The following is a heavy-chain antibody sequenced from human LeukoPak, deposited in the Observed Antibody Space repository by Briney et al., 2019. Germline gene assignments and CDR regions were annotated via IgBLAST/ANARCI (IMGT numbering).Heavy chain of an antibody. D-gene: IGHD6-19*01. CDR2: LSGSGITT. V-gene: IGHV3-23*01. CDR3: AKGIYSSGWSYFDY. Sequence: GGSLTLSCAASGFTFSNYAMSWVRQATGKGLEWVSTLSGSGITTYYADQVTGRFTIYSDNTKHTLYLQMNSLRAEDTAVYYCAKGIYSSGWSYFDYWGHGTLVTVSS. J-gene: IGHJ4*01. CDR1: GFTFSNYA.